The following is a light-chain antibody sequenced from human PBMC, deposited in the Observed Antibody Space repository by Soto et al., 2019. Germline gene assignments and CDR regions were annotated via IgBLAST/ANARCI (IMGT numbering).Light chain of an antibody. V-gene: IGLV2-23*01. CDR3: CSYAGSRTYV. CDR1: SSDIGSYNL. Sequence: QSALTQPASVSGSPGQSITISCTGTSSDIGSYNLVSWYQQHPGKAPKLMIYEGRKRPSGVSYRFSGSKSGNTASLTISGLQTEDEADYYCCSYAGSRTYVFGTGTKVTVL. CDR2: EGR. J-gene: IGLJ1*01.